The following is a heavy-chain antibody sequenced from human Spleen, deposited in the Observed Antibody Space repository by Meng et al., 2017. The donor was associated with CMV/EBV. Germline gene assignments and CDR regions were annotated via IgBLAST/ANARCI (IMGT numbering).Heavy chain of an antibody. Sequence: ETLSLTCAASGFTFSSYAMSWVRQAPGKGLEWVSVISGSGGSTYYADSVKGRFTISRDNSKNTLYLQMNSLRAEDTAVYYCARERGERVEGSLEWFIDYWGQGTLVTVSS. CDR2: ISGSGGST. CDR1: GFTFSSYA. J-gene: IGHJ4*02. D-gene: IGHD3-3*01. CDR3: ARERGERVEGSLEWFIDY. V-gene: IGHV3-23*01.